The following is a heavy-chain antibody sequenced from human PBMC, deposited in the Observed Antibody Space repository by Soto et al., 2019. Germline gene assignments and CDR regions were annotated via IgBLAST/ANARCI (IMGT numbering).Heavy chain of an antibody. Sequence: EVQLVESGGGLVQPGGSLRLSCAASGFTFSSYDMQWVRQATGKGLEWVSAIGTAGDTYYPGSVKGRFTISRENAKNSLDPQMNSLRAGDTAVYYCARSPPGGYHYDYGMDVWGQGTTVTVS. V-gene: IGHV3-13*04. CDR3: ARSPPGGYHYDYGMDV. CDR2: IGTAGDT. CDR1: GFTFSSYD. J-gene: IGHJ6*02. D-gene: IGHD3-22*01.